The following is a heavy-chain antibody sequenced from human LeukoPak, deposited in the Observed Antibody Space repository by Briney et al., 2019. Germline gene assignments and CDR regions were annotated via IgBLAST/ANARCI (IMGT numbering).Heavy chain of an antibody. Sequence: SETLSLTCTVSGGSISSFYRSWIRQPPGKGLEWIGYIHYSGSTNYNPSLKSRVTISVDTSKNQFSLKLSSVTAADTAVYYCARLVGYFGSGTYYTNWFDPWGQGTLVTVSS. CDR2: IHYSGST. J-gene: IGHJ5*02. CDR3: ARLVGYFGSGTYYTNWFDP. V-gene: IGHV4-59*08. D-gene: IGHD3-10*01. CDR1: GGSISSFY.